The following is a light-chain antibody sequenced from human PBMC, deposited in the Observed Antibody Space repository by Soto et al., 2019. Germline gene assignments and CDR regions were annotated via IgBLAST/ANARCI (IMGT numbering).Light chain of an antibody. CDR2: LGS. J-gene: IGKJ2*01. Sequence: DIVMTQSPLSLPVTPGEPASISCRSSQSLLHSNGYIYLDWYLQKPGQSPQLLIYLGSNRASGVPDRFSGSGSGTDFTLKISRVEAEDLGVYYCMQALQTRNTFGQGTKLEI. V-gene: IGKV2-28*01. CDR1: QSLLHSNGYIY. CDR3: MQALQTRNT.